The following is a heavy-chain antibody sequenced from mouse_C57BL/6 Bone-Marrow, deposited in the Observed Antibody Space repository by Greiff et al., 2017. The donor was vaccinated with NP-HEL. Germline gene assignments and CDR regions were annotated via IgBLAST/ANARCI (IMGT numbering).Heavy chain of an antibody. V-gene: IGHV1-18*01. CDR3: ARLGDDCSSSWYFDV. CDR2: INPNNGGT. J-gene: IGHJ1*03. CDR1: GYTFTDYN. Sequence: EVQLQQSGPELVKPGASVKIPCKASGYTFTDYNMDWVKQSHGKSLEWIGDINPNNGGTIYTQKFKGKATLTVDKSSSTAYMELRSLTSEDTAGYYCARLGDDCSSSWYFDVWGTGTTVTVSS. D-gene: IGHD1-1*01.